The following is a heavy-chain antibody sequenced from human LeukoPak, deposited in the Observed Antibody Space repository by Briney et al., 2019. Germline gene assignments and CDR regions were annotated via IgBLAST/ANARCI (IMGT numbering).Heavy chain of an antibody. V-gene: IGHV3-30-3*01. CDR3: AREVIEWGLGSDY. D-gene: IGHD1-26*01. J-gene: IGHJ4*02. CDR1: GFTFSSYA. Sequence: GGSLRLSCAASGFTFSSYAMHWVRQAPGKGLELEGVISYDGSNKYYADSVKGRFTTSSDNSKNTLYLQMNSLRADDTAVYYCAREVIEWGLGSDYWGQGTLVTVSS. CDR2: ISYDGSNK.